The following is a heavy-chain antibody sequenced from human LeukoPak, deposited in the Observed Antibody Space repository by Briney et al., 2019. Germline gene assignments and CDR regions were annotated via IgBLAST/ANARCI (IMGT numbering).Heavy chain of an antibody. J-gene: IGHJ5*02. Sequence: ASVKVSCKASGYTFTSYDMHWVRKAPGQRLEWMGWINAGNGNTKYSQKFQGRVTITRDTSASTAYMELSSPRSEDTAVYYCARSTMVRGVMMRPAFDPWGQGTLVTVSS. CDR2: INAGNGNT. V-gene: IGHV1-3*01. CDR1: GYTFTSYD. CDR3: ARSTMVRGVMMRPAFDP. D-gene: IGHD3-10*01.